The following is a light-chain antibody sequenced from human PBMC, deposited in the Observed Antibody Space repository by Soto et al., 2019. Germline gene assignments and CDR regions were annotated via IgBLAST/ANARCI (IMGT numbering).Light chain of an antibody. Sequence: DIQMTQSPSSLSASLGDRVTITCRASQGISNYLAWYQQKPGKVHNLLIYGASTLHSGVPSRFSGRGSGTDFTLVISSLQPEDVATYYCQKYDGAPFSFGGGTTVEI. CDR3: QKYDGAPFS. J-gene: IGKJ4*01. CDR2: GAS. V-gene: IGKV1-27*01. CDR1: QGISNY.